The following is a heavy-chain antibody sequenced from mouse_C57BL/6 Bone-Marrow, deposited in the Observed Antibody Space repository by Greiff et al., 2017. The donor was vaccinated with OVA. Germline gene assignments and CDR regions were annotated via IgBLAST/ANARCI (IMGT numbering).Heavy chain of an antibody. Sequence: DVKLVESGGGLVQPGGSLKLSCAASGIDFSRYWMSWVRRAPGKGLEWIGEINPDSSTINYAPSLKDKFIISRDNAKNTLYLQMSKVRSEDTALYYCARGGIYYDYDVAMDYWGQGTSVTVSS. CDR1: GIDFSRYW. J-gene: IGHJ4*01. D-gene: IGHD2-4*01. CDR2: INPDSSTI. CDR3: ARGGIYYDYDVAMDY. V-gene: IGHV4-1*01.